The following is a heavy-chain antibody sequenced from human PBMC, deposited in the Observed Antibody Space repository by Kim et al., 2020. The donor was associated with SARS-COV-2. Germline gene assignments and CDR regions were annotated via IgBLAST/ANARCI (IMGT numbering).Heavy chain of an antibody. Sequence: SVKVSCKASGGTFSSSAISWVRQAPGQGLEWMGGIIPILDTTSYAQEFQGRVTPTADESTRTACMELGSLRSEDTAVYDCARGAWYDEYNGYGGVDYWGXGTLVTVSS. D-gene: IGHD5-18*01. V-gene: IGHV1-69*13. CDR3: ARGAWYDEYNGYGGVDY. CDR2: IIPILDTT. CDR1: GGTFSSSA. J-gene: IGHJ4*02.